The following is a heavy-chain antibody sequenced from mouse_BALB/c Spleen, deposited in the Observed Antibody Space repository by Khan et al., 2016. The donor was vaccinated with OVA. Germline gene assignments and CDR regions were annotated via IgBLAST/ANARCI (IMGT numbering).Heavy chain of an antibody. CDR3: ASEPYYHYDVIDY. J-gene: IGHJ4*01. CDR1: GFSLTNYG. CDR2: IWSGGSS. D-gene: IGHD2-10*01. V-gene: IGHV2-6-1*01. Sequence: QVQLKQSGPGLVAPSQSLSLTCTISGFSLTNYGVHWVRRPPEKGLEWLVVIWSGGSSTYYSDLKPRLTTTHDNSNSQVFLKMNSLQTDDTAIYFCASEPYYHYDVIDYWGQGTSVTVSS.